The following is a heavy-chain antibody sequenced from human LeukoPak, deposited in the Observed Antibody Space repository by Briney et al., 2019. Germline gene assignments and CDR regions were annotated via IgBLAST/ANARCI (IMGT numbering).Heavy chain of an antibody. D-gene: IGHD5-12*01. CDR1: GGSFSGYY. V-gene: IGHV4-34*01. Sequence: PSETLSLTCAVYGGSFSGYYWSWIRQPPGKGLEWIGEINHSGSTNYNPPLKSRVTISVDTSKNQFSLKLSSVTAADTAVYYCATALRFRSYFDYWGQGTLVTVSS. J-gene: IGHJ4*02. CDR3: ATALRFRSYFDY. CDR2: INHSGST.